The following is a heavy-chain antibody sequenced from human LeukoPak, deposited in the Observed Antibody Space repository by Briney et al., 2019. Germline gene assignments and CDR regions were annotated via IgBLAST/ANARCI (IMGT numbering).Heavy chain of an antibody. D-gene: IGHD1-20*01. J-gene: IGHJ4*02. V-gene: IGHV4-59*01. CDR1: GGSISSYY. Sequence: PSETLSLTCTVSGGSISSYYWSWIRQPPGKGLEWIGYIYYSGSTNYNPSLKSRVTISVDTSKNQFSLKLSSVTAADTAVYYCARDPAYNWNPLETCFDYWGQGTLVTVSS. CDR2: IYYSGST. CDR3: ARDPAYNWNPLETCFDY.